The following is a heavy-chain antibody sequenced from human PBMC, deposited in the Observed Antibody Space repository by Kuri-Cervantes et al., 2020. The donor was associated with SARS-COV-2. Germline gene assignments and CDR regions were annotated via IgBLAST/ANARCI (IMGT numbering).Heavy chain of an antibody. CDR1: GFTFSNAW. CDR2: IRSKANSYAT. Sequence: GGSLRLSCAASGFTFSNAWMNWVRQAPGKGLEWVGRIRSKANSYATAYAASVKGRFTISRDDSKNTAYLQMNSLKTEDTAVYYCTSRTMDVWGQGTTVTVSS. J-gene: IGHJ6*02. CDR3: TSRTMDV. V-gene: IGHV3-73*01.